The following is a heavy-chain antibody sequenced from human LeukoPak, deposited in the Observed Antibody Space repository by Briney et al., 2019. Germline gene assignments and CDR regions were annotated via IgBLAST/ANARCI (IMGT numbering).Heavy chain of an antibody. V-gene: IGHV3-7*03. CDR2: IKPDGTEK. J-gene: IGHJ4*02. Sequence: GGSLRLSCAASGFSFSYYWMSWVRQAPGKGPEWVANIKPDGTEKYYVDSVKGRFTISRDNTKNSLYLQMNSLRAEDTAVFYCARDQYDTWSRRGNFDSWGQGTLVIVSS. D-gene: IGHD3-3*01. CDR3: ARDQYDTWSRRGNFDS. CDR1: GFSFSYYW.